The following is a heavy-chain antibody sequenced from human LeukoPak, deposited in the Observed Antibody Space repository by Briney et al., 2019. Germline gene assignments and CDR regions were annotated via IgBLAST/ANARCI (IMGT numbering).Heavy chain of an antibody. V-gene: IGHV1-69*04. CDR1: RGTFNTYV. D-gene: IGHD3-10*01. CDR3: ARDQGSFPAALYFFDY. CDR2: IIPILGMA. Sequence: ASVKVSCKASRGTFNTYVISWVRQAPGQGLEWMGRIIPILGMANYAQKFRGRVTITADKSTNTTYMELNSLRFEDTAVYYCARDQGSFPAALYFFDYWGQGTLVTVSS. J-gene: IGHJ4*02.